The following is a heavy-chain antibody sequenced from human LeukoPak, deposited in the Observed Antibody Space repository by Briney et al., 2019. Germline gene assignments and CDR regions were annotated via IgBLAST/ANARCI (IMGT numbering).Heavy chain of an antibody. D-gene: IGHD2-2*01. CDR3: ARAPPKPAPFCYPTTCQNWLAP. V-gene: IGHV4-31*11. J-gene: IGHJ5*02. CDR2: IYYTGST. CDR1: GGSFSGYF. Sequence: SETLSLTCAVYGGSFSGYFWTWIRQHPGKGLEWIGHIYYTGSTYYNPSLKSRVTISVDTSKNQFSLRLNSVTAADTAVYYCARAPPKPAPFCYPTTCQNWLAPWGRGTLSPSP.